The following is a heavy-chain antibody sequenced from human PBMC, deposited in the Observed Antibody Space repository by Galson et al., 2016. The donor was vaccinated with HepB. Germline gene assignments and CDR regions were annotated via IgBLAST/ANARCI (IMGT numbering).Heavy chain of an antibody. CDR2: IYYSSS. J-gene: IGHJ6*02. CDR1: GGSIRSGSDY. CDR3: AIALYSNTVVTPIGHHFYYYGMDV. D-gene: IGHD4-11*01. V-gene: IGHV4-31*03. Sequence: LTCTVSGGSIRSGSDYWNWIRQHPGKGLEWNGSIYYSSSYYNPSLKSRITVSLDTAKNTFPLKLSSVTAADTAVYYCAIALYSNTVVTPIGHHFYYYGMDVWGQGTTVTVSS.